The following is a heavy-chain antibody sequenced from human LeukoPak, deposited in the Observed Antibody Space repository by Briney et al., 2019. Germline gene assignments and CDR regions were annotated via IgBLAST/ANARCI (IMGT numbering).Heavy chain of an antibody. V-gene: IGHV3-64*01. J-gene: IGHJ5*02. D-gene: IGHD5-24*01. Sequence: LSGGSLRLSCAASGFTFSSPSMHWVRQAPGKGLEYVSAISSNGGSTYYANSVKGRFTISRDNSKNTLYLQMGSLRAEDMAVYYCARDDGAGDGYSWFEPWGQGTLVTVSS. CDR2: ISSNGGST. CDR1: GFTFSSPS. CDR3: ARDDGAGDGYSWFEP.